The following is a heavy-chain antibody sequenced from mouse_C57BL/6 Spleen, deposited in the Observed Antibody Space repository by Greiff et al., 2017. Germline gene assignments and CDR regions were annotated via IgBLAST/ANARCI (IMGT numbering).Heavy chain of an antibody. D-gene: IGHD2-3*01. CDR1: GFNIKDYY. CDR3: ARSPDGYPYYFDD. Sequence: VQLQQSGAELVKPGASVKLSCTASGFNIKDYYMHWVKQRTEQGLEWIGRIDPEDGATKYAPKFQGKATITADTSSNTAYLQRSSLTSEDTAVYSCARSPDGYPYYFDDWGQGTTLTVSS. CDR2: IDPEDGAT. V-gene: IGHV14-2*01. J-gene: IGHJ2*01.